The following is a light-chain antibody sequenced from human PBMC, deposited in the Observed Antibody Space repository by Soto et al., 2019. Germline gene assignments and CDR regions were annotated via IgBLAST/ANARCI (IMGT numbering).Light chain of an antibody. J-gene: IGKJ4*01. CDR2: GAS. CDR1: QSVSSSY. Sequence: EIVLTQSPGTLSLSPGERATLSCRASQSVSSSYLAWYQQKPGQAPRLLMYGASSRATGIPDRFSGSGSGTDFTLTISRPEPEDFAVYYCQQYGSSPPVITFGGGTKVEIK. CDR3: QQYGSSPPVIT. V-gene: IGKV3-20*01.